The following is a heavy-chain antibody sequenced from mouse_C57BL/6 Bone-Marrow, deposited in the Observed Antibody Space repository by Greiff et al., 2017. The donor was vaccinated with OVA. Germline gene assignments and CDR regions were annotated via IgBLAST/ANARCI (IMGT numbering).Heavy chain of an antibody. CDR1: GYTFTSYW. Sequence: VQLQQPGAELVKPGASVKLSCTASGYTFTSYWMHWVKQRPGQGLEWIGMIHPNSGSTNYNEKFKSKATLTVDKSSSTAYMQLSSLTSEDSAVYYCTRWAERGNWGQGTTLTVSS. V-gene: IGHV1-64*01. J-gene: IGHJ2*01. CDR3: TRWAERGN. CDR2: IHPNSGST.